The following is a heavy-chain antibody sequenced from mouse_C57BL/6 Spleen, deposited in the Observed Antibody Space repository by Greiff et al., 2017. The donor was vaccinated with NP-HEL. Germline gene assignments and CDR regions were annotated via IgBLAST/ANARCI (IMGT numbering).Heavy chain of an antibody. CDR3: AREGYYGSSRYFDV. D-gene: IGHD1-1*01. J-gene: IGHJ1*03. Sequence: VQLQQSGAELARPGASVKLSCKASGYTFTSYGISWVKQRTGQGLEWIGEIYPRSGNTYYNEKFKGKATLTADKSSSTAYMELRSLTSEDSAVYFWAREGYYGSSRYFDVWGTGTTVTVSS. V-gene: IGHV1-81*01. CDR2: IYPRSGNT. CDR1: GYTFTSYG.